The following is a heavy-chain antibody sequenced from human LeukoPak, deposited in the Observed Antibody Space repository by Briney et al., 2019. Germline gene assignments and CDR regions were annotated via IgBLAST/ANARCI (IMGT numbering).Heavy chain of an antibody. CDR2: IYPADPDT. CDR3: ARQSRDGSKTRGYFFDY. Sequence: GESLNISCQVSGYXFTNYLISGVRQMPGKGLESKGIIYPADPDTTYSTSFQGQVTISADKSLSTVYLQWSGLRAADTAMYYCARQSRDGSKTRGYFFDYWGQGTLVTVSS. CDR1: GYXFTNYL. J-gene: IGHJ4*02. V-gene: IGHV5-51*01. D-gene: IGHD3-10*01.